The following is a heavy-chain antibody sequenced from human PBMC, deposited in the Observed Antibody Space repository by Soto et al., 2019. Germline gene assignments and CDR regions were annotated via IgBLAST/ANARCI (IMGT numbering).Heavy chain of an antibody. D-gene: IGHD2-15*01. Sequence: ASVKVSCKASGYTFTSYDINWVRQATGQGLEWMGWMNPNSGNTGYAQKFQGRVTMTRNTSISTAYMELSSLRSEDTAVYYCARGRQLVKNCSGGSRYYYYYYMDVWGKGTTVTVSS. CDR1: GYTFTSYD. CDR3: ARGRQLVKNCSGGSRYYYYYYMDV. CDR2: MNPNSGNT. V-gene: IGHV1-8*02. J-gene: IGHJ6*03.